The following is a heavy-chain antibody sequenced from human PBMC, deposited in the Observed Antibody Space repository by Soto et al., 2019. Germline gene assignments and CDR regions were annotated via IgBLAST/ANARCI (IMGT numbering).Heavy chain of an antibody. V-gene: IGHV4-4*02. CDR1: GGSISSSNW. D-gene: IGHD5-18*01. CDR3: ARVLIQLWSKTYYFDY. CDR2: IYHSGST. Sequence: QVQLQESGPGLVKPSGTLSLTCAVSGGSISSSNWWSWVRQPPGKGLEWIGEIYHSGSTNYNPSLKSRVHISVDKSKNPFSLQRSSVTAADTAVDYCARVLIQLWSKTYYFDYWGQGTLVTASS. J-gene: IGHJ4*02.